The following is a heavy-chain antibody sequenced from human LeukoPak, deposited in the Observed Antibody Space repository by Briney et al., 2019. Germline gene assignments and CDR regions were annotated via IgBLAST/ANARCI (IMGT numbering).Heavy chain of an antibody. CDR3: ARPSSGYSYGYDFDY. V-gene: IGHV3-30*03. CDR1: GFTFSSYG. D-gene: IGHD5-18*01. J-gene: IGHJ4*02. CDR2: ISYDGSNK. Sequence: PGWSLRLSCAASGFTFSSYGMHWVRQAPRKGLEWGAVISYDGSNKYYADSVQGRFTISRDNSKNTLYLQMNSLRAEDTAVYYCARPSSGYSYGYDFDYWGQGTLVTVSS.